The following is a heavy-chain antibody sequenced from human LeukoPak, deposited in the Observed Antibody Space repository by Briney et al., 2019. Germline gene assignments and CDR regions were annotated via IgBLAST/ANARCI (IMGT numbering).Heavy chain of an antibody. V-gene: IGHV1-2*02. CDR3: ARDTALRYFDWSSFDY. D-gene: IGHD3-9*01. Sequence: ASVKVSCKASGHTFTGYYMHWVRQAPGQGLEWMGWINPNSGGTNYAQKFQGRVTMTRDTSISTAYMELSRLRSDDTAVYYCARDTALRYFDWSSFDYWGQGTLVTVSS. CDR1: GHTFTGYY. J-gene: IGHJ4*02. CDR2: INPNSGGT.